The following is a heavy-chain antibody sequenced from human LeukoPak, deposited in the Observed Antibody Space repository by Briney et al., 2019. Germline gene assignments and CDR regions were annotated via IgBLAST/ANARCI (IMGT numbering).Heavy chain of an antibody. J-gene: IGHJ4*02. D-gene: IGHD3-22*01. CDR3: ARGSDNNYDSSGPIGF. CDR1: GGSISTYF. V-gene: IGHV4-34*01. CDR2: INYSGST. Sequence: SETLSLTCTVSGGSISTYFWSWIRQPPGKGLEWIGEINYSGSTNYNPSLKSRVTISVDTSKNQFSLKLSSVTAADTAIYYCARGSDNNYDSSGPIGFWGQGTLVTVSS.